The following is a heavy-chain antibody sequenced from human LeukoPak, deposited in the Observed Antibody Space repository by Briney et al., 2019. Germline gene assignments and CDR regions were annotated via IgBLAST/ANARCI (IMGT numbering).Heavy chain of an antibody. CDR2: INTNTGNP. V-gene: IGHV7-4-1*02. CDR3: ARGLISVWSDY. Sequence: ASVKVSCKASGYTFTGYYMHWVRQAPGQGLEWMGWINTNTGNPTYAQGITGRFVFSLDTSISTAYLQISSLKAEDTAVYYCARGLISVWSDYWGQGTLVTVSS. D-gene: IGHD3/OR15-3a*01. J-gene: IGHJ4*02. CDR1: GYTFTGYY.